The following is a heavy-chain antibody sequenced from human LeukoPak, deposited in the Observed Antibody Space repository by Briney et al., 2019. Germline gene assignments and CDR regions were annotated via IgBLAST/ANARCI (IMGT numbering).Heavy chain of an antibody. CDR1: GGSISSGSYY. CDR2: IFTSGST. V-gene: IGHV4-61*02. J-gene: IGHJ4*02. D-gene: IGHD3-3*01. Sequence: TLSLTCTVPGGSISSGSYYWSWIRQPAGKGLEWIGRIFTSGSTNYNPSLKSRVTISVDTSKNQFSLKLSSVTAADTAVYYCATGSPVPPGYDFWSGYYDYWGQGTLVTVSS. CDR3: ATGSPVPPGYDFWSGYYDY.